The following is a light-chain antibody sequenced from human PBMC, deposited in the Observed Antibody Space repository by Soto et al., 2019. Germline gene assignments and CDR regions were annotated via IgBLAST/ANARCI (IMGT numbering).Light chain of an antibody. V-gene: IGKV3-20*01. J-gene: IGKJ4*01. CDR3: QQYGRSLS. CDR1: QSVNNNF. Sequence: EIVLTQSPGTLSLSPGERATLSCRASQSVNNNFLAWYQQRRGQAPRLLVYGASTRATGIPDRFSGSVSGTGFALTISRLEPEDFAVSYCQQYGRSLSFGGGTKV. CDR2: GAS.